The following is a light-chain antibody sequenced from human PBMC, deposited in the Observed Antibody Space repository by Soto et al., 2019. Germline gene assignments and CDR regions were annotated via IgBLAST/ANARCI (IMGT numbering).Light chain of an antibody. Sequence: EILFTQPPGTLSLSPGERVTLSCRASQSVSSSYLAWYQQKPGKAPRLLIYGASSRATGIPDRFSGSGSGTDFTLTISRLEPEDFAVYYCQQYGSSPTTWTFGQGTKVDI. CDR1: QSVSSSY. CDR2: GAS. CDR3: QQYGSSPTTWT. V-gene: IGKV3-20*01. J-gene: IGKJ1*01.